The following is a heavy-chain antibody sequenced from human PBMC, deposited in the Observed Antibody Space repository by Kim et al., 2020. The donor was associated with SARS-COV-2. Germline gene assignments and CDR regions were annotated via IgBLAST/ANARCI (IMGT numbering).Heavy chain of an antibody. CDR3: ARDTYGRLHLPV. CDR2: ISGDGTTT. D-gene: IGHD1-26*01. V-gene: IGHV3-74*01. Sequence: GGSLRLSCEASDFTFSAYWMHWVRQVSGKGLEWISRISGDGTTTTYADSVRGRFTISRDNAKDTLFLQMDSLRVEDTGVYFCARDTYGRLHLPVWGQGTLVSVSS. J-gene: IGHJ4*02. CDR1: DFTFSAYW.